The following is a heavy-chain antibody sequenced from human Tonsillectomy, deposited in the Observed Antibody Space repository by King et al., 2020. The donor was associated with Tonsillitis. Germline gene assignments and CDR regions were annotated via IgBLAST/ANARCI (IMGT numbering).Heavy chain of an antibody. J-gene: IGHJ6*03. CDR3: ARFKTNCSSTRCYGPNYYYYMDV. D-gene: IGHD2-2*01. CDR2: MYYSGNT. CDR1: GGSINSYY. Sequence: VQLQESGPGLVKPSETLSLTCTVSGGSINSYYWSWIRQPPGKGLEWIGYMYYSGNTNYNPSLMGRVTISGDTSKNQFSLKLSSVTAADTAVYYCARFKTNCSSTRCYGPNYYYYMDVWGKGTTVTVSS. V-gene: IGHV4-59*08.